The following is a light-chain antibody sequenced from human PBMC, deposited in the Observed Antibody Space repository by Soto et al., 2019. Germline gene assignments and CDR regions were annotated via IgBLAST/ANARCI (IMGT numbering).Light chain of an antibody. CDR3: QSYDSSLSGWV. V-gene: IGLV1-40*01. J-gene: IGLJ3*02. CDR1: SSNIGAGYD. Sequence: QTVVTQPPSVSGAPGQRVTISCTGNSSNIGAGYDVQWYQQLPGTAPKLLIYRDNNRPSGVPDRLSGSKSGTSASLAIPGLQAEDEADYYCQSYDSSLSGWVFGGGTKLTVL. CDR2: RDN.